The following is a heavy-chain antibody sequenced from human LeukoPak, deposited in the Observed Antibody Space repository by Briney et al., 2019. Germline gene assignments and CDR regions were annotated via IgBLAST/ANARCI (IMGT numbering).Heavy chain of an antibody. D-gene: IGHD2-2*01. CDR2: IDDSGNT. CDR1: GGSMKRSY. Sequence: SETLSLTCLVSGGSMKRSYWTWIRQAPGKGLEWIGNIDDSGNTNYSPSLKSRVTISLDTSKNQFSLRVTSVTAADRGLYFCARDSSPAALPYMDAWGEGTTVTVSS. CDR3: ARDSSPAALPYMDA. J-gene: IGHJ6*03. V-gene: IGHV4-59*01.